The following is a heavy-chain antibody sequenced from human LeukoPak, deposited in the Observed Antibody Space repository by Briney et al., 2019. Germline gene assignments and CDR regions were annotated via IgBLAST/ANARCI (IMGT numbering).Heavy chain of an antibody. CDR2: ISGSGGST. J-gene: IGHJ4*02. CDR3: ANLLGSGSLNYFDY. CDR1: GGSFSGYY. D-gene: IGHD1-26*01. Sequence: ETLSLTCAVYGGSFSGYYWSWVRQAPGKGLEWVSAISGSGGSTYYADSVKGRFTISRDNSKNTLYLQMNSLRAEDTAVYYCANLLGSGSLNYFDYWGQGTLVTVSS. V-gene: IGHV3-23*01.